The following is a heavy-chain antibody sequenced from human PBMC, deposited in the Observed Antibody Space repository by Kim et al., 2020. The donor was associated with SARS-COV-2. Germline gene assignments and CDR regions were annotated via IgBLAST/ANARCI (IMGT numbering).Heavy chain of an antibody. V-gene: IGHV3-30-3*01. CDR3: ATNPSSSLYYYYGMDV. CDR1: GFTFSSYA. J-gene: IGHJ6*02. CDR2: ISYDGSNK. D-gene: IGHD6-6*01. Sequence: GGSLRLSCAASGFTFSSYAMHWVRQAPGKGLEWVAVISYDGSNKYYADSVKGRFTISRDNSKNTLYLQMNSLRAEDTAVYYCATNPSSSLYYYYGMDVWGQGNTVTVSS.